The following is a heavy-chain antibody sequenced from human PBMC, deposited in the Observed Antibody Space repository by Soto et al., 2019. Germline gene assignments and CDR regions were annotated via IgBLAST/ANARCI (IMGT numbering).Heavy chain of an antibody. CDR1: GGSISSGDYY. J-gene: IGHJ5*02. Sequence: QVQLQESGPGLVKPSQTLSLTCTVSGGSISSGDYYWSWIRQPPGKGLEWIGYIYYSGSTYYNPSLKSRVTISVDTSKNQFSLKLSSVTAAGTAVYYCARAGGGSGISVWFDPWGQGTLVTVSS. V-gene: IGHV4-30-4*01. D-gene: IGHD3-10*01. CDR2: IYYSGST. CDR3: ARAGGGSGISVWFDP.